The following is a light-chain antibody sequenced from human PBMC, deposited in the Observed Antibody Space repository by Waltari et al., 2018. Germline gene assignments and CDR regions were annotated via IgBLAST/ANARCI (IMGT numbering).Light chain of an antibody. J-gene: IGLJ2*01. CDR3: AVWDNSLRSVL. CDR2: YGN. CDR1: SSNIGSNY. Sequence: QTVLTQPPSASGTPGQSVTISCSGSSSNIGSNYVYWYQQLPGTAPKLLMYYGNQRPSGGPDRFSGSKSGTSASLAITGLRAEDEADYYCAVWDNSLRSVLFGGGTRLTVL. V-gene: IGLV1-47*02.